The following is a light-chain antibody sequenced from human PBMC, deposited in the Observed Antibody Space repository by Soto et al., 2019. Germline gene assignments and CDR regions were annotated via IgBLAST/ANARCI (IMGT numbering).Light chain of an antibody. CDR2: DVN. Sequence: QSVLTQPASVSGSPGQSITISCTGTSSDVGAYNYVSWYQQHPGKAPKLMIYDVNNRPSGVSNRFSGSKSGNTASLTISGLLAEDEADYYCSSYTSSNNVIFGGGTKLTVL. J-gene: IGLJ2*01. CDR1: SSDVGAYNY. CDR3: SSYTSSNNVI. V-gene: IGLV2-14*01.